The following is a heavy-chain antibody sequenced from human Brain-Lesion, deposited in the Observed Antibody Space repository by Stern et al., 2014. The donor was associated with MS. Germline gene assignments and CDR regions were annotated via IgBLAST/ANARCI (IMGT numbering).Heavy chain of an antibody. J-gene: IGHJ3*02. CDR1: GGSISRGYYY. V-gene: IGHV4-30-4*01. D-gene: IGHD3-9*01. CDR3: ARGELIINDAFDI. Sequence: QVQLQESGPGLVKPSQTLSLTCTVSGGSISRGYYYWSWIRQPPGKGLDWIGYIYYSGSTYHNPSLKSRVTISVDTAKNQFALKLRSVTAADTAVYYCARGELIINDAFDIWGQGTMVTVSS. CDR2: IYYSGST.